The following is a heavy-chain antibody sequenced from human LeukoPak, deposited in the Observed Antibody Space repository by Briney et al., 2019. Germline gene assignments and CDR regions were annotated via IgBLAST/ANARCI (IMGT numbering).Heavy chain of an antibody. Sequence: SVKVSCKASGCTFTSYDINWVRQAPGQGLEWMGRIIPIFGAANYAQKFQGRVTITTDESTSTAYMELSSLRSEDTAVYYCARGRGHYDYVWGSYRPSYYYYYYMDVWGKGTTVTVSS. D-gene: IGHD3-16*02. CDR2: IIPIFGAA. CDR3: ARGRGHYDYVWGSYRPSYYYYYYMDV. CDR1: GCTFTSYD. J-gene: IGHJ6*03. V-gene: IGHV1-69*05.